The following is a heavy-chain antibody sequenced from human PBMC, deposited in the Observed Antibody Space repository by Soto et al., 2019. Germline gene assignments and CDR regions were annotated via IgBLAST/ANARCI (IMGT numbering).Heavy chain of an antibody. J-gene: IGHJ6*02. CDR3: TREDYYGSKMHGMDV. Sequence: PGGSLRLSCAASGFSVSSNYMSWVRQAPGKGLEWVSVFYTDGSRYYADSVKGRCTMSRDTSKNTLNLQMNSLRAEDTAVYYCTREDYYGSKMHGMDVWGQGTTVTVYS. D-gene: IGHD3-22*01. CDR2: FYTDGSR. V-gene: IGHV3-53*01. CDR1: GFSVSSNY.